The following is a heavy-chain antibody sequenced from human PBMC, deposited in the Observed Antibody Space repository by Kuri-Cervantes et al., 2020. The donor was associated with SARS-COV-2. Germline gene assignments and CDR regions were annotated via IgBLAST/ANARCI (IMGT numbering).Heavy chain of an antibody. CDR1: GFTFSSYA. CDR2: ISGSGGST. D-gene: IGHD2-15*01. V-gene: IGHV3-23*01. CDR3: ARVRYCSGGSRRCGYFDL. Sequence: GESLKISCAASGFTFSSYAMSWVRQAPGKGLEWVSAISGSGGSTYYADSVKGRFTIPRDNAKNSLYLQMNSLRAEDTAVYYCARVRYCSGGSRRCGYFDLWGRGTLVTVSS. J-gene: IGHJ2*01.